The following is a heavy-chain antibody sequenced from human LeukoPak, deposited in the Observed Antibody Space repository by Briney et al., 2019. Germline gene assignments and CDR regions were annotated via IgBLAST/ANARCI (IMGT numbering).Heavy chain of an antibody. D-gene: IGHD3-10*01. CDR3: AREQVRGVINHYYYGMDV. J-gene: IGHJ6*02. Sequence: SGGSLRLSCAASGFTFNSYAMYWVRQAPGKGLEWVSTISGSGDSTYYADSVKGRFTISRDNSKNTLYLQMNSLRAEDTAVYYCAREQVRGVINHYYYGMDVWGQGTTVTVSS. V-gene: IGHV3-23*01. CDR2: ISGSGDST. CDR1: GFTFNSYA.